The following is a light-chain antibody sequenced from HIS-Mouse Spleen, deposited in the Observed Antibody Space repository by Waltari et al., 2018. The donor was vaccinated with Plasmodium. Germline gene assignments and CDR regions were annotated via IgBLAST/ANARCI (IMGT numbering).Light chain of an antibody. Sequence: QSALTQPASVSGSPGQSITISCTGTSSDVGSYNLVSWYQQHPGKAPKLMIYEGSKRPEGVSTRFSGSKSGNTASLTISGLQAEDEADYYCCSYAGSSTYVFGTGTKVTVL. CDR2: EGS. CDR1: SSDVGSYNL. J-gene: IGLJ1*01. V-gene: IGLV2-23*01. CDR3: CSYAGSSTYV.